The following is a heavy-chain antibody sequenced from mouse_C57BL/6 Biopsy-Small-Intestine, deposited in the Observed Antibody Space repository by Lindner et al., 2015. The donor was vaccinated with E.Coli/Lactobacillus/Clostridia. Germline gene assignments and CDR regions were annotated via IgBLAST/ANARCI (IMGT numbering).Heavy chain of an antibody. V-gene: IGHV1-42*01. Sequence: VQLQESGPELVKSGTSVRISCKASGYSITANYLNWVRRSPEKSLEWIGEINPSTNGTTYNAKFRAKATLTIDKSSSTAYMQLKSLTSEDSAVYYCARREVYYFDYWGQGTTLTVSS. CDR1: GYSITANY. CDR3: ARREVYYFDY. J-gene: IGHJ2*01. CDR2: INPSTNGT.